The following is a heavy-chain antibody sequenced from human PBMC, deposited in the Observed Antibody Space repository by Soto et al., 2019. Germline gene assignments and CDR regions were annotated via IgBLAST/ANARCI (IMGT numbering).Heavy chain of an antibody. CDR3: ARDRDFDILTGYSYYYYGMDV. CDR2: IWYDGTNK. V-gene: IGHV3-33*01. D-gene: IGHD3-9*01. CDR1: GFTFSTYG. J-gene: IGHJ6*02. Sequence: GGSLRLSCAASGFTFSTYGMHWVRQAPGKGLEWVAVIWYDGTNKYYVDSVKGRFTISRDNAKNSLYLQMNSLRAEDTAVYYCARDRDFDILTGYSYYYYGMDVWGQGTTVTVSS.